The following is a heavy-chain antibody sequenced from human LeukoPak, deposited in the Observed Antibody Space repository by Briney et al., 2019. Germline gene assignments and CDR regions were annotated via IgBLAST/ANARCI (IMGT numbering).Heavy chain of an antibody. CDR1: GGSISSYY. CDR3: ARVRSSWSVGAFDI. V-gene: IGHV4-59*01. D-gene: IGHD6-13*01. J-gene: IGHJ3*02. CDR2: IYYSGST. Sequence: SETLSLTCTVSGGSISSYYWCWIRQPPGKGLEWIGYIYYSGSTNYNPSLKSRVTISVDTSKNQFSLKLSSVTAADTAVYYCARVRSSWSVGAFDIWGQGTMVTVSS.